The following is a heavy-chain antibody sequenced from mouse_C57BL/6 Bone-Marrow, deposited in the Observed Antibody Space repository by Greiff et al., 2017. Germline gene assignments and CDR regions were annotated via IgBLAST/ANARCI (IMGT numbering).Heavy chain of an antibody. D-gene: IGHD1-1*01. J-gene: IGHJ3*01. CDR3: AKNDYGSRLAY. Sequence: VQLQQSGAELARPGASVKLSCEASGYAFPSYTMNWVKQRPGKGLDWIGYINPSGGYTKYNQKFKDKATLTADKSSSTAYMQLSSLTSEDSAVYYCAKNDYGSRLAYWGQGTLVTVSA. CDR2: INPSGGYT. CDR1: GYAFPSYT. V-gene: IGHV1-4*01.